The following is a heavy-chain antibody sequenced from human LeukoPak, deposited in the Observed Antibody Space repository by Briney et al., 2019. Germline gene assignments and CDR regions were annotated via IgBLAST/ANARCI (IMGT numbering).Heavy chain of an antibody. D-gene: IGHD6-19*01. CDR3: ARHRDSSGWLNDY. CDR1: GYSFTSYW. J-gene: IGHJ4*02. Sequence: GESLKISCKGSGYSFTSYWIGWVLQMPGKGLEWMGNIYPGDSDTRYSPSFQGQVTISADKSISTAYLQWSSLKASDTAMYYCARHRDSSGWLNDYWGQGTLVTVSS. V-gene: IGHV5-51*01. CDR2: IYPGDSDT.